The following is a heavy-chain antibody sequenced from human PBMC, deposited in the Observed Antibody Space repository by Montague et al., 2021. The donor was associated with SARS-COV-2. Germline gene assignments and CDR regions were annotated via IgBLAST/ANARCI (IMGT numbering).Heavy chain of an antibody. Sequence: SLRLSCAASGFTFISYAMSWVRQASGKGLDFVSAISGSDDYTFYADSLKGRFTISRDNARNILYLQMNSLRSEDTAAYYFAKDSVEHYYDSRGNILQEFYLDHWGQGTLVTVSS. J-gene: IGHJ4*02. V-gene: IGHV3-23*01. CDR1: GFTFISYA. CDR2: ISGSDDYT. CDR3: AKDSVEHYYDSRGNILQEFYLDH. D-gene: IGHD3-22*01.